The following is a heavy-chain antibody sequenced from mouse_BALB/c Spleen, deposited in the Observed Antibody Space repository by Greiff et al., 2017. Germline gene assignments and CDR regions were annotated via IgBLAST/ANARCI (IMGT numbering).Heavy chain of an antibody. J-gene: IGHJ4*01. Sequence: VKLMESGPELVKPGASVKMSCKASGYTFTDYVISWVKQRTGQGLEWIGEIYPGSGSTYYNEKFKGKATLTADKSSNTAYMQLSSLTSEDSAVYFCARIPNWAYAMDYWGQGTSVTVSS. V-gene: IGHV1-77*01. CDR2: IYPGSGST. CDR1: GYTFTDYV. CDR3: ARIPNWAYAMDY. D-gene: IGHD4-1*01.